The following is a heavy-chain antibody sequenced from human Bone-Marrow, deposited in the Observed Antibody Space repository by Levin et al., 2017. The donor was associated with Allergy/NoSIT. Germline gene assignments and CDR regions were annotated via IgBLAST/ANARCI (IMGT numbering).Heavy chain of an antibody. D-gene: IGHD3-22*01. CDR3: VAEYYDTSGFDF. V-gene: IGHV3-30*03. CDR2: ISSYGSEP. CDR1: GFTFRSYG. J-gene: IGHJ4*02. Sequence: LSLTCVVSGFTFRSYGMHWVRQAPGKGLEWVASISSYGSEPFYSDAVRGRFSISRDNSKNTQFLQMDTLTVEDTAVYFCVAEYYDTSGFDFWGQGTLVSVSS.